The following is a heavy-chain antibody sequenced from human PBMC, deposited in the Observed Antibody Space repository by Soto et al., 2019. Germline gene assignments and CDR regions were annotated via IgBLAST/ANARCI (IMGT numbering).Heavy chain of an antibody. V-gene: IGHV3-23*01. D-gene: IGHD3-10*01. CDR1: GFTFSDYA. CDR2: ITGSGGKT. J-gene: IGHJ4*02. CDR3: AKGILSDYYGSGTYDY. Sequence: EVQLLESGGGLIQPGGSLRLSCAASGFTFSDYAMTWVRQAPGKGLEWVSVITGSGGKTFYADYVKGRISISRDNSKNTVYLEINSLRAEDTAVYYCAKGILSDYYGSGTYDYWGQGTLVTVSS.